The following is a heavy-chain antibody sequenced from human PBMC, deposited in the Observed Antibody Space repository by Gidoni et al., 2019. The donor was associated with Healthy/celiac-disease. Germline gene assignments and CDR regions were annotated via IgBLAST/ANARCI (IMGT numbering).Heavy chain of an antibody. V-gene: IGHV3-7*03. CDR1: GFTFRIFR. CDR3: ARVDWNYFSMTFGFDP. CDR2: IKQDGSEK. J-gene: IGHJ5*02. Sequence: EVQLVESGGGVVQPGGSPSHSCAASGFTFRIFRMSWVRQDPGKGLEWVASIKQDGSEKYYVDSVKGRFTISRDNAKNSLYLQMNSLRAEDTAVYYCARVDWNYFSMTFGFDPWGQGTLVTVSS. D-gene: IGHD1-7*01.